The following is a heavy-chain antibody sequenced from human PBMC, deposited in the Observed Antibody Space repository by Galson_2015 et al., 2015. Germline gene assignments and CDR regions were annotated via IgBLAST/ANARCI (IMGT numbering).Heavy chain of an antibody. CDR3: ASGVGY. CDR1: GFIISDYY. Sequence: SLRLSCAVSGFIISDYYVSWIRQTPGKGLQSVSWISSSGETIYYADPVKGRFTISRDTAKNSIYLQMNNLRDDDTAIYYCASGVGYWGQGTLVTVSS. J-gene: IGHJ4*02. V-gene: IGHV3-11*01. D-gene: IGHD1-26*01. CDR2: ISSSGETI.